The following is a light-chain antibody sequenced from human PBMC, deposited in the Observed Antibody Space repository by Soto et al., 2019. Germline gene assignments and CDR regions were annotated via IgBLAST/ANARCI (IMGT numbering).Light chain of an antibody. CDR3: QQYNTWLWT. CDR2: GAS. CDR1: QSINAH. J-gene: IGKJ1*01. V-gene: IGKV3-15*01. Sequence: EVVMTQSPATLSVSPGERVTLSCRASQSINAHLAWYQQKPGQAPRLLIHGASTRATGIPARFSGSGYGTEFMLTISSLQSEDFAVYYCQQYNTWLWTCGQGTKVEIQ.